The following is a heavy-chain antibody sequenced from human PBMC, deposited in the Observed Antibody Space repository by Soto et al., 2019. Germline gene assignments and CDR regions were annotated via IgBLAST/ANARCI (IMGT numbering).Heavy chain of an antibody. Sequence: QVQLLDAGPGLVKPSQTLSLTCSVSGDSISTVESFWAWVRQHPGQALEYVGYIDKRAPTYYNPAFDSRVAISRETSKRQFSLNVTSLPAADTDVYFCARGRYSLTSRCFPNWFESWGRVTLVTSS. CDR1: GDSISTVESF. J-gene: IGHJ5*01. V-gene: IGHV4-30-4*01. CDR3: ARGRYSLTSRCFPNWFES. CDR2: IDKRAPT. D-gene: IGHD3-9*01.